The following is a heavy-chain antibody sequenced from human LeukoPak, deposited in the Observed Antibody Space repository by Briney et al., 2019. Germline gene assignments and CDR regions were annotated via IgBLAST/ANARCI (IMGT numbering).Heavy chain of an antibody. V-gene: IGHV1-8*03. CDR3: ARVAGSIDY. J-gene: IGHJ4*02. Sequence: EASVKVSCKASGYSFTTYDINWVRQATGQGLEWMGWMNLKSGYTGYAQKFQGRVTITRDTSTSTVYTELSSLRSEDTAVYYCARVAGSIDYWGQGTLVTVSS. D-gene: IGHD1-26*01. CDR1: GYSFTTYD. CDR2: MNLKSGYT.